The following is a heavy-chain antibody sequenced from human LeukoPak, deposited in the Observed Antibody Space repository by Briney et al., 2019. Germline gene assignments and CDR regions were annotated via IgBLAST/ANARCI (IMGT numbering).Heavy chain of an antibody. V-gene: IGHV4-61*02. D-gene: IGHD3-3*01. CDR2: ISIRGET. CDR1: GGSIRSTSYY. Sequence: PSQTLSLTCSVSGGSIRSTSYYLTWVRQSAGKGLEWIGRISIRGETKYNPSLESRVAMSIDTFNNQLSLNLTSVTAADTAVYYCARLTISNWFDAWGQGTLVTVSS. J-gene: IGHJ5*01. CDR3: ARLTISNWFDA.